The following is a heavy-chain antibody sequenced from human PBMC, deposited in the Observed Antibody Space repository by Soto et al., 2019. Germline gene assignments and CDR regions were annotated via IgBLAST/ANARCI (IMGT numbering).Heavy chain of an antibody. CDR2: IYYSGST. CDR3: ARKSVATREIGWFDP. Sequence: SETLSLTCTVSGGSISSSSYYWGWIRQPPGKGLEWIGSIYYSGSTYYNPSLKSRVTMSVDTSKNQFSLKLSSVTAVDTAVYYCARKSVATREIGWFDPWGQGTLVTVSS. D-gene: IGHD5-12*01. J-gene: IGHJ5*02. CDR1: GGSISSSSYY. V-gene: IGHV4-39*07.